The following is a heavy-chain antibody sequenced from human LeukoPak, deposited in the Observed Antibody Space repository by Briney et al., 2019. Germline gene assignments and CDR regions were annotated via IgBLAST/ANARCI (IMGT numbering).Heavy chain of an antibody. Sequence: GRSLRLSCAASGFTFSSYGMHWVRQAPGKGLEWVAVMWYDGSNKYYADSVKGRFTISRDNSKNTPYLQMNSLRAEDTAVYYCAKHYYGSGSPFDYWGQGTLVTVSS. V-gene: IGHV3-33*06. CDR2: MWYDGSNK. CDR3: AKHYYGSGSPFDY. J-gene: IGHJ4*02. D-gene: IGHD3-10*01. CDR1: GFTFSSYG.